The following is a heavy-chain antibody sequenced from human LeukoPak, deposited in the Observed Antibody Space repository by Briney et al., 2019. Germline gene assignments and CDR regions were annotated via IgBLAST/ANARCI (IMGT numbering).Heavy chain of an antibody. J-gene: IGHJ4*02. CDR1: GFTFSSYA. CDR3: AKGSGSPPSEFDY. CDR2: ISGSGGST. V-gene: IGHV3-23*01. D-gene: IGHD3-10*01. Sequence: QAGGSLRLSCAASGFTFSSYAMSWVRQAPGKGLEWVPAISGSGGSTYYADSVKGRFTISRDNSKNTLYLQMNSLRAEDTAVYYCAKGSGSPPSEFDYWGQGTLVTVSS.